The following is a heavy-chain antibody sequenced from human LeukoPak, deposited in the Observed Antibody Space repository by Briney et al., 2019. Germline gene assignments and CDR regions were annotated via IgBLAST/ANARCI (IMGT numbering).Heavy chain of an antibody. D-gene: IGHD5-18*01. J-gene: IGHJ4*02. V-gene: IGHV1-2*02. Sequence: ASVKVSCKASGYTFTGYYMHWVRQAPGQGLEWMGWINPNSGGTNYAQKLQGRVTMTTDTSTSTAYMELRSLRSDDTAVYYCARENTAMVTGADYWGQGTLVTVSS. CDR2: INPNSGGT. CDR1: GYTFTGYY. CDR3: ARENTAMVTGADY.